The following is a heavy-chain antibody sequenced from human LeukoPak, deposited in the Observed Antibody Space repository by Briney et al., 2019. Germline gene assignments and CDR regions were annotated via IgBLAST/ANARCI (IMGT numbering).Heavy chain of an antibody. Sequence: GGSLRLSCAASGFTFSDYYMSWIRQAPGKGLEWVSYITSSSSYTNYADSVKGRFTISRDNAKNSLYLQMNSLRAEDTAVYYCARYCSGGSCYVNWFDPWGQRTLVTVSS. J-gene: IGHJ5*02. D-gene: IGHD2-15*01. V-gene: IGHV3-11*06. CDR3: ARYCSGGSCYVNWFDP. CDR1: GFTFSDYY. CDR2: ITSSSSYT.